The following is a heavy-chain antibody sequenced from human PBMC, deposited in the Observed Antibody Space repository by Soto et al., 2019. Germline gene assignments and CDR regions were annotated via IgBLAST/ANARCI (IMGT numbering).Heavy chain of an antibody. CDR1: GGSISSYY. J-gene: IGHJ6*02. V-gene: IGHV4-59*01. CDR2: IFYSGST. CDR3: ARDGGTNGMDV. D-gene: IGHD3-3*01. Sequence: SETLSLTCTVSGGSISSYYWSWIRQPPGKGLEWIGYIFYSGSTNYNPSLKNRVTISVDTSKNLFSLKLSSVTAADTAVYYCARDGGTNGMDVWGQGTTVTVSS.